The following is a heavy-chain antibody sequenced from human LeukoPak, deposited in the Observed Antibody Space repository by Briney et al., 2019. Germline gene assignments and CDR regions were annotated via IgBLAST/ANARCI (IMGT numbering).Heavy chain of an antibody. J-gene: IGHJ4*02. D-gene: IGHD4-23*01. CDR1: GGSISSGGYY. CDR3: ARGHGGNSRVWYYFDY. V-gene: IGHV4-31*03. Sequence: SQTLSLTCTVSGGSISSGGYYWSWICQHPGKGLEWIGYIYYSGSTYYNPFLKSRVTISVDTSKNQFSLKLSSVTAADTAVYYCARGHGGNSRVWYYFDYWGQGTLVTVSS. CDR2: IYYSGST.